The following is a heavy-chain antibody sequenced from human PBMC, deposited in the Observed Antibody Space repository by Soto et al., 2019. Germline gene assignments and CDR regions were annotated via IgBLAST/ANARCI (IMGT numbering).Heavy chain of an antibody. V-gene: IGHV3-23*01. D-gene: IGHD3-22*01. Sequence: EVQLLESGGGLVQPGGSLRLSCAASGFIFSSYAMSWVRQAPGKGLEWVSAISGSGGSTYYADSVKGRFTISRDNSKNTLYLQMNSLRAEYTSVYYCAKRDRSGYYYGVDWYFDLWGRGTLVTVSS. CDR2: ISGSGGST. CDR1: GFIFSSYA. J-gene: IGHJ2*01. CDR3: AKRDRSGYYYGVDWYFDL.